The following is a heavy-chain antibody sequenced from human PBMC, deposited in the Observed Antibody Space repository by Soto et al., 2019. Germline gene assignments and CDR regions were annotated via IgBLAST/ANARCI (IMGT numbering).Heavy chain of an antibody. V-gene: IGHV4-39*01. CDR1: GYSVTSSDYY. J-gene: IGHJ6*02. CDR2: MFYSGLT. Sequence: SETLSLTCSVSGYSVTSSDYYWAWIRQPPGKGLEWIGSMFYSGLTYYNPSLKSLVTLSVDTSKNQFSVRLNSVTAADTAVYYCATLSVSLSGPYGIHVWGPGTTVTVSS. D-gene: IGHD2-15*01. CDR3: ATLSVSLSGPYGIHV.